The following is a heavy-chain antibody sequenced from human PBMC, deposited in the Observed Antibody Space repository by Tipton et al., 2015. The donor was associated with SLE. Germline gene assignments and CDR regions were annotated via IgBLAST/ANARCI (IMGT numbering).Heavy chain of an antibody. CDR3: ARQVAQGTWAFDY. CDR1: GHSISTDYY. Sequence: TLSLTCAVSGHSISTDYYWGWIRQPPGKGLEWFGSSYHNGAIYYNPSLKSRVTLSVDTSENQFSLKLSSVTAADTAVYYCARQVAQGTWAFDYWGQGTLVTVSS. D-gene: IGHD5-12*01. V-gene: IGHV4-38-2*01. CDR2: SYHNGAI. J-gene: IGHJ4*02.